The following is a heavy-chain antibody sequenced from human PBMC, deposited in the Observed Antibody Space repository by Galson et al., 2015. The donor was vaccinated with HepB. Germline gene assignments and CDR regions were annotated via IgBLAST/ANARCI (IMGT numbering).Heavy chain of an antibody. CDR1: GFTFTSYS. V-gene: IGHV3-48*01. CDR2: ISSYNDTT. CDR3: ARDRPTYNGNYSLAFDM. J-gene: IGHJ3*02. Sequence: SLRLSCAASGFTFTSYSFNWVRQAPGKGLEWISYISSYNDTTYYAESVEGRFTISRDNGRNSLYLQMTSLRSEDTAVYYCARDRPTYNGNYSLAFDMWGQGTLVTVSS. D-gene: IGHD1-26*01.